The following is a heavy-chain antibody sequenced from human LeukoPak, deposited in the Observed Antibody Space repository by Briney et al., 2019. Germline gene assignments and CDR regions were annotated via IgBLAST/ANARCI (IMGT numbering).Heavy chain of an antibody. CDR2: INPSGGST. V-gene: IGHV1-46*01. J-gene: IGHJ4*02. Sequence: ASVKVSCKASGGTFSSYVINWVRQAPGQGLEWMGIINPSGGSTSYAQKFQGRVTMTRDTSTSTVYMELSSLRSEDTAVYYCARGPRGLLRYFDWLYWGQGTLVTVSS. CDR3: ARGPRGLLRYFDWLY. CDR1: GGTFSSYV. D-gene: IGHD3-9*01.